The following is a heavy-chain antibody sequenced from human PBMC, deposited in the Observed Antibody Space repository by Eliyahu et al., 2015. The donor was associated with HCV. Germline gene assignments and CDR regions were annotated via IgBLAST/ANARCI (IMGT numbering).Heavy chain of an antibody. CDR1: GGXITTYY. J-gene: IGHJ5*02. CDR2: XHYSGST. V-gene: IGHV4-59*01. Sequence: QVQLQESGPGLVKPSETLSLTCTVSGGXITTYYWSWIRQPPGKGLEGIGYXHYSGSTNHHPPLKSRLTISVDTSKNQFSLNLTSVTAADTAVYYCASGGGGIAVAGTGGWFDPWGQGTLVTVSS. CDR3: ASGGGGIAVAGTGGWFDP. D-gene: IGHD6-19*01.